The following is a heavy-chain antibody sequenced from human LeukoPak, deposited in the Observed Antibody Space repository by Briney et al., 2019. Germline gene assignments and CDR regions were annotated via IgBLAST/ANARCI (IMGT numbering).Heavy chain of an antibody. CDR1: GFIFSNYA. Sequence: GGSLRLSCAASGFIFSNYAMSWVRQAPGKGLEWVSSISDSGGSTFYADSVKGRFTISRDNAKNSLYLQMNSLRDEDTAVYYCAREGLYSSSWSDDAFDIWGQGTMVTVSS. J-gene: IGHJ3*02. V-gene: IGHV3-23*01. CDR2: ISDSGGST. D-gene: IGHD6-13*01. CDR3: AREGLYSSSWSDDAFDI.